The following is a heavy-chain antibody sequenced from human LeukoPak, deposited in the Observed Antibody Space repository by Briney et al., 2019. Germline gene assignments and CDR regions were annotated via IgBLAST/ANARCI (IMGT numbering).Heavy chain of an antibody. J-gene: IGHJ6*02. V-gene: IGHV3-66*01. Sequence: GGSLRLSCAASGFTVSSNYMSWVRQAPGKGLEWVSVIYSGGSTYYADSVKGRFTISRDNSKNTLYLQMNSLRVEDTAVYYCARGYCSGGSCYVYYYYGMDVWGQGTTATVSS. CDR2: IYSGGST. CDR3: ARGYCSGGSCYVYYYYGMDV. CDR1: GFTVSSNY. D-gene: IGHD2-15*01.